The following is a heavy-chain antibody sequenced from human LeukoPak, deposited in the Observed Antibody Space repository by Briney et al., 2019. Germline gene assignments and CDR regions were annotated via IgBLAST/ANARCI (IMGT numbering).Heavy chain of an antibody. V-gene: IGHV4-39*01. CDR2: IYYSGST. J-gene: IGHJ4*02. CDR3: ARQMVRGPLDY. CDR1: GGSISSSSYY. Sequence: SETLSLTCTVSGGSISSSSYYWGWIRQPPGKGLEWIGSIYYSGSTYYNPSLKSRVTISVDTSKNQFSLKLSSVTAADTAVYYCARQMVRGPLDYWGQGTLVTVSS. D-gene: IGHD3-10*01.